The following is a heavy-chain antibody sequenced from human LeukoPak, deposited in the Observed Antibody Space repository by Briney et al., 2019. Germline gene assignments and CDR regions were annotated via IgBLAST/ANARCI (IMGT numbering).Heavy chain of an antibody. CDR3: AKDEIVGVAGTIDY. CDR1: GFTFSSYA. J-gene: IGHJ4*02. Sequence: PGGSLRLSCAASGFTFSSYAMSWVRQAPGKGLEWVANIKQDGSKLSYVDSVKGRFTISRDNSKNTLYLQMNSLRAEDTAVYYCAKDEIVGVAGTIDYWGQGTLVTVSS. V-gene: IGHV3-7*01. D-gene: IGHD6-19*01. CDR2: IKQDGSKL.